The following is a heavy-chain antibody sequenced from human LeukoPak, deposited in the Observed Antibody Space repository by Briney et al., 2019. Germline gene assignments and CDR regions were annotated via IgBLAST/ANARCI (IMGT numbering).Heavy chain of an antibody. CDR2: IKQDGSEK. V-gene: IGHV3-7*01. D-gene: IGHD6-19*01. CDR3: ARDVIAVAGPNPNFDY. J-gene: IGHJ4*02. Sequence: PGGSLRLSCAASGFTFSSYRMSWVRQAPGKGLEWVANIKQDGSEKYYVDSVKGRFTISRDNAKNSLYLQMNSLRAEDTAVYYCARDVIAVAGPNPNFDYWGQGTLVTVSS. CDR1: GFTFSSYR.